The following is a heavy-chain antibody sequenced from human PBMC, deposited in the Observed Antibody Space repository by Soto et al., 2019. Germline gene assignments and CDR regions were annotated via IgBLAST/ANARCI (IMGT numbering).Heavy chain of an antibody. D-gene: IGHD4-4*01. CDR2: INPNSGGT. J-gene: IGHJ6*02. CDR1: GYTFTGYY. V-gene: IGHV1-2*04. Sequence: ASVKVSCKASGYTFTGYYMHWVRQAPGQGLEWMGWINPNSGGTNYAQKFQGWVTMTRDTSISTAYMELSRLRSDDTAVYYCARGDYSNHYYYYGMDVWGQGTTVTAP. CDR3: ARGDYSNHYYYYGMDV.